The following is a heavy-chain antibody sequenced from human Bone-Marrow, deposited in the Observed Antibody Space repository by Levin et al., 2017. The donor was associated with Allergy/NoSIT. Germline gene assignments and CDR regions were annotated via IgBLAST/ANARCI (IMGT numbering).Heavy chain of an antibody. V-gene: IGHV3-7*01. D-gene: IGHD6-19*01. CDR2: IKQDGGEK. J-gene: IGHJ3*02. CDR1: GFTFSSYW. CDR3: AREGQWLSSDAFDI. Sequence: GGSLRLSCAASGFTFSSYWMSWVRQAPGKGLEWVANIKQDGGEKYYVDSVKGRFTVSRDNAQNSLYLQMNSLRVEDTAVYYCAREGQWLSSDAFDIWGQGTMVTVSS.